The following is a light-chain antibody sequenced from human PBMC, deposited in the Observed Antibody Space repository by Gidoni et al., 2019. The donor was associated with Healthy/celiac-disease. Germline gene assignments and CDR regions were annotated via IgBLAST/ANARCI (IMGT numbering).Light chain of an antibody. V-gene: IGKV1-8*01. J-gene: IGKJ1*01. CDR1: QGISSY. Sequence: AIRMIQSPSSFSASTGDRVTITCRASQGISSYLAWYQQKPGKAPKLLIYAASTLQSGVPSRFSGSGSGTDFTLTISCLQSEDFATYYCQQYYSDPRTFGQGTKVEIK. CDR2: AAS. CDR3: QQYYSDPRT.